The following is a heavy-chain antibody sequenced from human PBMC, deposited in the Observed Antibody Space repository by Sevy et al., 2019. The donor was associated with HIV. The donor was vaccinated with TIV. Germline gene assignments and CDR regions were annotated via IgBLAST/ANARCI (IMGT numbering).Heavy chain of an antibody. J-gene: IGHJ4*02. CDR3: ARDRAYSALDY. V-gene: IGHV3-7*01. CDR1: RFTFSDSW. Sequence: GGSLRLSCVDSRFTFSDSWMTWVRQAPGKGLERIAFINEDGSRLGYVDSVRGRFTISRENTKNSLYLQMNSLRAEDTAVYFCARDRAYSALDYWGQGTLVTVSS. CDR2: INEDGSRL. D-gene: IGHD5-18*01.